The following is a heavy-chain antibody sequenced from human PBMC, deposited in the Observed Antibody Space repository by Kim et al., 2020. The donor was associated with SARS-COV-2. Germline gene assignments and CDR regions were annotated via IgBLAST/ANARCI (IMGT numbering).Heavy chain of an antibody. CDR2: INHSGST. V-gene: IGHV4-34*01. CDR3: ARGTETDQVYAMPN. D-gene: IGHD2-8*01. J-gene: IGHJ4*02. Sequence: SETLSLTCAVYGGSFSGYYWSWIRQPPGKGLEWIGEINHSGSTNYNPSLKSRVTISVDTSKNQFSLKLSSVTAADTAVYYCARGTETDQVYAMPNWGQGT. CDR1: GGSFSGYY.